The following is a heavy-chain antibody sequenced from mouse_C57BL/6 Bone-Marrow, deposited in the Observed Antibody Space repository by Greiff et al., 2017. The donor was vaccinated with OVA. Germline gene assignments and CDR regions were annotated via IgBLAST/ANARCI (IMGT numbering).Heavy chain of an antibody. J-gene: IGHJ4*01. D-gene: IGHD1-1*01. CDR2: INPNNGGT. Sequence: VQLQQSGPELVKPGASVKMSCKASGYTFTDYNMHWVKQSHGKSLEWIGYINPNNGGTSYYQKFKGKATLTVNKSSSTAYMELRSLTSEDSAVYYCARRHYYGSSYYAMDYWGQGTSVTVSS. CDR3: ARRHYYGSSYYAMDY. V-gene: IGHV1-22*01. CDR1: GYTFTDYN.